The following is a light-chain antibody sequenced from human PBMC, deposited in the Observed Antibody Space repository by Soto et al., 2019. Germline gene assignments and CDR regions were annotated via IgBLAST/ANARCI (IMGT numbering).Light chain of an antibody. CDR3: QQGDSFPIT. V-gene: IGKV1-12*01. Sequence: DIQMTQSPSSVSASVGDRVTITCRASQSISSWLAWYQQKPGTVPKLLIYAASSLQSGVPSRFSGSGARTEITLTITSLQPEDFGTYYCQQGDSFPITFGQGTRLEIK. J-gene: IGKJ5*01. CDR1: QSISSW. CDR2: AAS.